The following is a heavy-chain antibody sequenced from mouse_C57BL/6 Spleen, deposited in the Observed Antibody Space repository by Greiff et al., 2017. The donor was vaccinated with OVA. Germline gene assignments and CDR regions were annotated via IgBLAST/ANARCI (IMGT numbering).Heavy chain of an antibody. V-gene: IGHV1-82*01. CDR1: GYAFSSSW. J-gene: IGHJ4*01. CDR3: AGDSSDDFYYAMDY. CDR2: IYPGDGDT. D-gene: IGHD3-2*02. Sequence: VKLQQSGPELVKPGASVKISCKASGYAFSSSWMNWVKQRPGKGLEWIGRIYPGDGDTNYNGKFKGKATLTADKSSSTAYMQLSSLTSEDSAVYFCAGDSSDDFYYAMDYWGQGTSVTVSS.